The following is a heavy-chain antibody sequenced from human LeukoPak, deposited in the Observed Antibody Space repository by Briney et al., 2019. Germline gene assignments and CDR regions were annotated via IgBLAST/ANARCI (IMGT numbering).Heavy chain of an antibody. CDR1: GYPFFAYY. V-gene: IGHV1-2*02. D-gene: IGHD3/OR15-3a*01. Sequence: RASVKVSCKTSGYPFFAYYIHWVRQAPGQGLEWMGWINPNSGATNSAQNFQGRVTMTRDTSISTVYMEASSLKSDDTAMYYCARVDEGLDHWGQGTLVTVSS. CDR3: ARVDEGLDH. J-gene: IGHJ4*02. CDR2: INPNSGAT.